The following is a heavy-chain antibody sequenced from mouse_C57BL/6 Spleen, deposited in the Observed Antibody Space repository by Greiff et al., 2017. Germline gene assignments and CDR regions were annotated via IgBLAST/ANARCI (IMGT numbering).Heavy chain of an antibody. CDR2: IYPGDGDT. CDR3: ASHLGYFDV. CDR1: GYAFSSSW. Sequence: QVQLQQSGPELVKPGASVKISCKASGYAFSSSWMNWVKQRPGKGLEWIGRIYPGDGDTNYNGKFKGKATLTADKSSSTAYMQLSSLTSEDSAVYFCASHLGYFDVWGTGTTVTVSS. V-gene: IGHV1-82*01. J-gene: IGHJ1*03.